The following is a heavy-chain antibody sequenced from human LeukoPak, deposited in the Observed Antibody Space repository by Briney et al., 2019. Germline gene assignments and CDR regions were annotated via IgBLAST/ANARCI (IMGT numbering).Heavy chain of an antibody. J-gene: IGHJ6*02. CDR2: FDPEDGET. CDR1: GYTLTELS. Sequence: GASVKVSCKVSGYTLTELSMHWVRQAPGKWLEWTGGFDPEDGETIYAQKFQGRVTMTEDTSTDTAYMELSSLRSEDTAVYYCATSVPQSGSPGFYGMDVWGQGTTVTVSS. D-gene: IGHD1-26*01. V-gene: IGHV1-24*01. CDR3: ATSVPQSGSPGFYGMDV.